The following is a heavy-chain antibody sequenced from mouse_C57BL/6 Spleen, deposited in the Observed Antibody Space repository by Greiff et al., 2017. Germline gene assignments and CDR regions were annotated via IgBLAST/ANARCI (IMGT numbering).Heavy chain of an antibody. V-gene: IGHV1-22*01. CDR1: GYTFTDYN. J-gene: IGHJ4*01. Sequence: EVQLQQSGPELVKPGASVKMSCKASGYTFTDYNMHWVKQSHGKSLEWIGYINPNNGGTSYNQKFKGKATLTVNKSSSTAYMELRSLTSEDSAVYYCASPSYYYGSSYGAMDYWGQGTSVTVSS. CDR2: INPNNGGT. CDR3: ASPSYYYGSSYGAMDY. D-gene: IGHD1-1*01.